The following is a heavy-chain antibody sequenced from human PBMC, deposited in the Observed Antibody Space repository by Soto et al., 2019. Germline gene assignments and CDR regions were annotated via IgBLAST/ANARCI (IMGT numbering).Heavy chain of an antibody. J-gene: IGHJ6*02. V-gene: IGHV3-21*01. CDR2: ISSSSSYI. D-gene: IGHD3-3*01. CDR1: GFTFSSYS. CDR3: ARAERYDFWSGYYTGYYGMDV. Sequence: GGSLRLSCAASGFTFSSYSMNWVRQAPGKGLEWVSSISSSSSYIYYADSVKGRFTISRDNAKNSLYLQMNSLRAEDTAVYYCARAERYDFWSGYYTGYYGMDVWGQGTTVTVSS.